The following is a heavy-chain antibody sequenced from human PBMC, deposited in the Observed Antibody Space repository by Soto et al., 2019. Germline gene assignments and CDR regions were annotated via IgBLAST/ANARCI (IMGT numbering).Heavy chain of an antibody. CDR3: ARETWYYCDNSGYENYYFDY. J-gene: IGHJ4*02. V-gene: IGHV4-4*07. CDR2: IYTSGST. Sequence: QVQLQESGPGLVKPSETLSLTCTVSGGSISSYYWCWIRQPAGKGLEWIGRIYTSGSTHYNPSLKGRATMSLDTSKNQCSLKLSAVTAADTAVNYCARETWYYCDNSGYENYYFDYGGQGTLVVVSS. CDR1: GGSISSYY. D-gene: IGHD3-22*01.